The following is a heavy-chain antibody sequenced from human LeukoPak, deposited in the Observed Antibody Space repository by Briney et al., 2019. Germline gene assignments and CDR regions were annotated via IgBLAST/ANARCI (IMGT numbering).Heavy chain of an antibody. CDR1: GYTLTELS. D-gene: IGHD3-10*01. Sequence: GASVEVSCKVSGYTLTELSMHWVRQAPGKGLEWMGGFDPEDGETIYAQKFQGRVTMTEDTSTDTAYMELSSLRSEDTAVYYCATARVNSVGNVWFDPWGQGTLVTVSS. CDR2: FDPEDGET. CDR3: ATARVNSVGNVWFDP. V-gene: IGHV1-24*01. J-gene: IGHJ5*02.